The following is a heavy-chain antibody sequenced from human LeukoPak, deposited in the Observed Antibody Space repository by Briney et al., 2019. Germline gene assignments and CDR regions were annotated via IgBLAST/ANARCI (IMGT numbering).Heavy chain of an antibody. CDR2: ISYDGSNK. V-gene: IGHV3-30-3*01. Sequence: PGRSLGLSCAASGFTFSSYAMHWVRQAPGKGLEWVAVISYDGSNKYYADSVKGRFTISRDNSKNTLYLQMNSLRAEDTAVYYCAREYRYYGILTGFLDNWGQGTLVTVSS. D-gene: IGHD3-9*01. CDR3: AREYRYYGILTGFLDN. CDR1: GFTFSSYA. J-gene: IGHJ4*02.